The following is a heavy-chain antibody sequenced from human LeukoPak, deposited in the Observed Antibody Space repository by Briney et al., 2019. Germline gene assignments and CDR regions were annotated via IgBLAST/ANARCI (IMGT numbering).Heavy chain of an antibody. Sequence: SVKVSCKASGGTFSSYAISWVRQAPGQGLEWMGGIIPIFGTANYAQKFQGRVTITADESTSTAYMELSSLRSEDTAVYYCAKDGIFGVVTPPRGYMDVWGKGTTVTVSS. CDR1: GGTFSSYA. CDR2: IIPIFGTA. D-gene: IGHD3-3*01. V-gene: IGHV1-69*01. J-gene: IGHJ6*03. CDR3: AKDGIFGVVTPPRGYMDV.